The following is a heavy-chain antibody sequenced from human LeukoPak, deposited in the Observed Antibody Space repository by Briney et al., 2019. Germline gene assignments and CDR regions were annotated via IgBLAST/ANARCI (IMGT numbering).Heavy chain of an antibody. CDR1: GFSLRTSGVG. Sequence: SGPTLVNPTQTLTLTCTFSGFSLRTSGVGVGWIRQSPGKALEWLALIYWNDDNRYSPSLKSRLTITKDTSKNQVVLTMTNMDPVDTATYYCAHYGDYRFMYYFDYWGQGTLVTVSS. J-gene: IGHJ4*02. CDR3: AHYGDYRFMYYFDY. CDR2: IYWNDDN. V-gene: IGHV2-5*01. D-gene: IGHD4-17*01.